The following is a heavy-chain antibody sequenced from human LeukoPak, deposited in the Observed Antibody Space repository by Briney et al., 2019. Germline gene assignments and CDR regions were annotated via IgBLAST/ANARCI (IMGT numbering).Heavy chain of an antibody. Sequence: KSLETPSPPRAVYGGSLSGFYRSRIRQPPRKGPGWTGENNHKGSTNYNPSLKSRVTISVDTSKNQFSLKLSSVTAADTAVYYCARVPIPYDYVWGSYRYTGSWFDPWGQGTLVTVSS. CDR1: GGSLSGFY. V-gene: IGHV4-34*01. D-gene: IGHD3-16*02. J-gene: IGHJ5*02. CDR2: NNHKGST. CDR3: ARVPIPYDYVWGSYRYTGSWFDP.